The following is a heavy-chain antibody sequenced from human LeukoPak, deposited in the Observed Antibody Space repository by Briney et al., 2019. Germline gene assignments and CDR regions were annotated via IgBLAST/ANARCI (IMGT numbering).Heavy chain of an antibody. CDR3: AAVVPAAMY. D-gene: IGHD2-2*01. Sequence: SETLSLTCAVYGGSFSGYYWSWIRQPPGKGLEWIGEINHSGSTNYNPSLKSRVTISVDTSKNQFSLKLSSVTAADTAVHYCAAVVPAAMYWGQGTLVTVSS. V-gene: IGHV4-34*01. CDR2: INHSGST. J-gene: IGHJ4*02. CDR1: GGSFSGYY.